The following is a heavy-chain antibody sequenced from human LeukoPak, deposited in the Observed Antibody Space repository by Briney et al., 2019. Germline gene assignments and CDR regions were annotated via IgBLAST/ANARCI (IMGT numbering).Heavy chain of an antibody. CDR1: GFTFSSYG. CDR3: ARDLTGRNYFDY. Sequence: GRSLRLSCAASGFTFSSYGMHWVRQATGKGLEGVAVIWYDGSNKYYADSVKGRFTISRDNSKNTLYLQMNSLRAEDTAVYYCARDLTGRNYFDYWGRGTLVTVSS. J-gene: IGHJ4*02. V-gene: IGHV3-33*01. D-gene: IGHD3-9*01. CDR2: IWYDGSNK.